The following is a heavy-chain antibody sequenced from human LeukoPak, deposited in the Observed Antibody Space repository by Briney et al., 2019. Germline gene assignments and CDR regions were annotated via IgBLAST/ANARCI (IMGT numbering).Heavy chain of an antibody. CDR2: IYPGDSDT. Sequence: GESLKISCKGSGYTFTNYWIGWVRQLPGKGLEFMGIIYPGDSDTRYSPSFQGQVTISADKSISTAYLQWSSLKASDTAMYYCARLTWSSSSPPGNWFDPWGQGTLVTVSS. CDR1: GYTFTNYW. CDR3: ARLTWSSSSPPGNWFDP. V-gene: IGHV5-51*01. D-gene: IGHD6-13*01. J-gene: IGHJ5*02.